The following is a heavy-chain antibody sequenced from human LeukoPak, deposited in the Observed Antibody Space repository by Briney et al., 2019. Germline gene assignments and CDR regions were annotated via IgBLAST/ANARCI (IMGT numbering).Heavy chain of an antibody. CDR1: GYSFTSYG. Sequence: GESLKISCKGSGYSFTSYGIGWVRQMPGKGLEWMGIIYPGDSDTRYSPSFQGQVTISADKSISTAYLQWSSLKASDTAMYYCATLYSSGWYGGGFDYWGQGTLVTVSS. CDR2: IYPGDSDT. D-gene: IGHD6-19*01. CDR3: ATLYSSGWYGGGFDY. J-gene: IGHJ4*02. V-gene: IGHV5-51*01.